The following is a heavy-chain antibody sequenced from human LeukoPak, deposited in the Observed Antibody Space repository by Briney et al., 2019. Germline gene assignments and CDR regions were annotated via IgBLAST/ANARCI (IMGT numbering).Heavy chain of an antibody. V-gene: IGHV4-34*01. CDR1: GGSFSDYY. D-gene: IGHD6-13*01. J-gene: IGHJ3*02. Sequence: KASETLSLTCAVYGGSFSDYYWTWIRQPPGKGLEWIGEIYHSGSTNYNPSLKSRVTISLDTSKNQFSLKLSSATAADTAVYYCARMLVSASTFDIWGRGTMVTVSS. CDR2: IYHSGST. CDR3: ARMLVSASTFDI.